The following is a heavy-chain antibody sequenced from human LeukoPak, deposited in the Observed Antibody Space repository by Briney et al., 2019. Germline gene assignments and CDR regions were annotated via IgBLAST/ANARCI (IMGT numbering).Heavy chain of an antibody. CDR1: GGTFSSYA. CDR3: ARGNGYSYGQKY. Sequence: SVKVSCKASGGTFSSYAISWVRQAPGQGLEWMGRIIPILGIANYAQKFQGRVTITADKSTSTAYMELSSLRSEDTAVYYCARGNGYSYGQKYWGQGTLVTVSS. D-gene: IGHD5-18*01. V-gene: IGHV1-69*04. CDR2: IIPILGIA. J-gene: IGHJ4*02.